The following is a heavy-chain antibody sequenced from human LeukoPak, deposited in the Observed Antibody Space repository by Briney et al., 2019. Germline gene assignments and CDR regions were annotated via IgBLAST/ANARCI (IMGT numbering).Heavy chain of an antibody. Sequence: GGSVKVSCKASGYTFSDYYMYWLRQAPGEGLEWMGRINPKSGDTNYAQNFHGRVTMTRDTSMNTAYMELSRLRSDDTAVYFCARDHSSSWYYFDYWGQGTLVTVSS. J-gene: IGHJ4*02. V-gene: IGHV1-2*06. CDR1: GYTFSDYY. D-gene: IGHD6-13*01. CDR3: ARDHSSSWYYFDY. CDR2: INPKSGDT.